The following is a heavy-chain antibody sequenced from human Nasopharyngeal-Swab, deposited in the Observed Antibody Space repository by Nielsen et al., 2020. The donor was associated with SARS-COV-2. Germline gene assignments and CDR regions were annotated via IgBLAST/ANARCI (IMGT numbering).Heavy chain of an antibody. V-gene: IGHV3-48*04. CDR2: ISSSSSTI. CDR3: ARSRSYYDSSGFPVGY. D-gene: IGHD3-22*01. J-gene: IGHJ4*02. CDR1: GFTFSSYS. Sequence: GESLKISCAASGFTFSSYSMNWVRQAPGKGLEWVSYISSSSSTIYYADSVKGRFTISRDNAKNSLYLQMNSLRAEDTAVYYCARSRSYYDSSGFPVGYWGQGTLVTVSS.